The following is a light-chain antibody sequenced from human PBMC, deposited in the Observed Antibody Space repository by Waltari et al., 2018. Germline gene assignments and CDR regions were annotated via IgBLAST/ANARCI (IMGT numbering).Light chain of an antibody. CDR3: QQHGTLPAT. CDR1: QSVGSSS. J-gene: IGKJ1*01. Sequence: EIVLTQSPGTASLSPGERVTFSCRASQSVGSSSLAWYQQKPGQAPGLVIYRASRRATGIPDRFSGSGSGTDFSLTISRLEPEDFAVYYCQQHGTLPATFGQGTKVEIK. V-gene: IGKV3-20*01. CDR2: RAS.